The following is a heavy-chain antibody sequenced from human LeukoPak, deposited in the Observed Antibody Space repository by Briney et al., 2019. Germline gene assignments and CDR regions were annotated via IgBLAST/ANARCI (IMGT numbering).Heavy chain of an antibody. Sequence: PSPTQSLTCTVASRSISSYYSSWLQLPPRERLGWDGYIYYSGRPTSHPSRKLGVTISVAISKTQCALKLSAGTAAARAVYYCARTADGKLVDFDYWGQGALVIVSS. D-gene: IGHD2-8*02. J-gene: IGHJ4*02. CDR3: ARTADGKLVDFDY. V-gene: IGHV4-59*08. CDR1: SRSISSYY. CDR2: IYYSGRP.